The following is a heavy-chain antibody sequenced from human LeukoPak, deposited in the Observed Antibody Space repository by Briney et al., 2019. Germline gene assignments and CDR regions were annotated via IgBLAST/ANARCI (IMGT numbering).Heavy chain of an antibody. D-gene: IGHD1-7*01. Sequence: LPGGSLRLSCAASGITVSSVHMSWVRQAPGQGLEWVSFIYSGGRTYYADSVKGRFSISRDNSKNTLYLQMNSLRAEDTAVYYCAGSSPFGTTNFWGQGTLVTVSS. CDR1: GITVSSVH. V-gene: IGHV3-66*01. J-gene: IGHJ4*02. CDR2: IYSGGRT. CDR3: AGSSPFGTTNF.